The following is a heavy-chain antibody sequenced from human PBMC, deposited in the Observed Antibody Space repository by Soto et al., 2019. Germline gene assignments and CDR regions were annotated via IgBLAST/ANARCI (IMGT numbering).Heavy chain of an antibody. CDR1: GGTFSSYT. J-gene: IGHJ4*02. CDR2: IIPILGIA. D-gene: IGHD6-13*01. V-gene: IGHV1-69*08. Sequence: QVQLVQSGAEVKKPGSSVKVSCKASGGTFSSYTISWVRQAPGQGLEWMGRIIPILGIANYAQKFQGRVTIXXDXAMXTAYMELSSLRSEDTAVYYCARDRGLGYSSSWYAGWGQGTLVTVSS. CDR3: ARDRGLGYSSSWYAG.